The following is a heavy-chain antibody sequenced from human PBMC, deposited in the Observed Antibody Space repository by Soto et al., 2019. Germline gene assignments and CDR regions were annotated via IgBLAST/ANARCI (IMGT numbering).Heavy chain of an antibody. J-gene: IGHJ4*02. Sequence: PSETLSLTCTVSGGSISSYYWSWIRQPPGKGLEWIGYILYSGTTNYNPSLKSRVTISVDTSKNQFSLKLRSVTAADTAVYYCGRVKYNSNFEIYYFDYWGQGTLVTVSS. CDR2: ILYSGTT. D-gene: IGHD1-7*01. V-gene: IGHV4-59*01. CDR1: GGSISSYY. CDR3: GRVKYNSNFEIYYFDY.